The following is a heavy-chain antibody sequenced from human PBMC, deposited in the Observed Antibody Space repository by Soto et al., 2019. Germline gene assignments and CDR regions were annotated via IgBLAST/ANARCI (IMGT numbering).Heavy chain of an antibody. J-gene: IGHJ6*03. CDR1: GGTFSSYT. V-gene: IGHV1-69*02. Sequence: QVQLVQSGAEVKKPGSSVKVSCKASGGTFSSYTISWVRQAPGQGLEWMGRIIPILGIANYAQKFQGRVMITADKSTSTAYMELSSLRSEDTAVYYCARAYDFWSGYTSSGYYYYYMDVWGKGTTVTVSS. D-gene: IGHD3-3*01. CDR2: IIPILGIA. CDR3: ARAYDFWSGYTSSGYYYYYMDV.